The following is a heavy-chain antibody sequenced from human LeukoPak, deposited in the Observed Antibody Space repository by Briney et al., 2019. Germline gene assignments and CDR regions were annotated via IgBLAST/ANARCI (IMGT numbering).Heavy chain of an antibody. J-gene: IGHJ5*02. CDR2: FYYGGST. CDR3: ARNYYDSSDYFDP. Sequence: PSETLSLTCTVSGYSISSGYYWGWIRRPPGTRLEWIGSFYYGGSTYYNLSLKSRVTISVDTSKNQFSLKLNSVTAADTAVYYCARNYYDSSDYFDPWGQGALVTVSS. CDR1: GYSISSGYY. D-gene: IGHD3-22*01. V-gene: IGHV4-38-2*02.